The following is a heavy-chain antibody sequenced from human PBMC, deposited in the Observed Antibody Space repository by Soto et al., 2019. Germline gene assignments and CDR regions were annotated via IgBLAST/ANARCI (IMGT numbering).Heavy chain of an antibody. V-gene: IGHV3-11*01. CDR1: GFILNDYY. Sequence: QVQLVESGGGLVKPGGTLRLSCAASGFILNDYYMSWIRQAPGKGLEWVSSISTSGSMKYYADSVKGRFTISRDNAKNSMSLQVNSLRAEDTAVYYCARQYYASGRGAFDIWGQGTMVTVSS. J-gene: IGHJ3*02. D-gene: IGHD1-26*01. CDR2: ISTSGSMK. CDR3: ARQYYASGRGAFDI.